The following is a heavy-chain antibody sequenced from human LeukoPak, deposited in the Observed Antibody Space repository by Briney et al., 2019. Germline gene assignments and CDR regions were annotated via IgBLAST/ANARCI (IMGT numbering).Heavy chain of an antibody. CDR3: ARGRLTSSQGGSDS. Sequence: SETLSLTCTVSGGSISSYFSSWIRRPAGKGLAWLGRIYTSGNTNYNPPLKSRVTISLDTSKNQFSLNLRSVTAADTSVYYCARGRLTSSQGGSDSWGPGTLVTVSS. D-gene: IGHD3-10*01. V-gene: IGHV4-4*07. CDR1: GGSISSYF. J-gene: IGHJ4*02. CDR2: IYTSGNT.